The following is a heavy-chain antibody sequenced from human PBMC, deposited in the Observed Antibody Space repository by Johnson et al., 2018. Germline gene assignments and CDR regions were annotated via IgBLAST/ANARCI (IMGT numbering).Heavy chain of an antibody. D-gene: IGHD5-12*01. CDR2: IWYDGSNR. Sequence: QVQLVESGGGVVQXGRSLRLSCAASGFTFSSYGMHWVRQAPGKGLEWVALIWYDGSNRYYADSVKGRFTISRDNSKNTLYLQMTSLRVEDTAVYFCARDRAAVATNFDYWGQGTLVTVSS. J-gene: IGHJ4*02. CDR1: GFTFSSYG. V-gene: IGHV3-33*08. CDR3: ARDRAAVATNFDY.